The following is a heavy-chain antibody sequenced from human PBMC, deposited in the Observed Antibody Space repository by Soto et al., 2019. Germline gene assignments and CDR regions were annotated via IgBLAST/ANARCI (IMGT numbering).Heavy chain of an antibody. J-gene: IGHJ5*02. D-gene: IGHD3-16*01. CDR1: GYPFTAYY. Sequence: ASVKVSCKASGYPFTAYYIHWIRQAPGQGLQWMGRVNPSVNSTTYAEKFQGRVTVTWDTSTSTVFSEMISLRSEDSALYYCARGPPRGAYTPPFDHWGQGYLVPVSS. CDR3: ARGPPRGAYTPPFDH. V-gene: IGHV1-46*01. CDR2: VNPSVNST.